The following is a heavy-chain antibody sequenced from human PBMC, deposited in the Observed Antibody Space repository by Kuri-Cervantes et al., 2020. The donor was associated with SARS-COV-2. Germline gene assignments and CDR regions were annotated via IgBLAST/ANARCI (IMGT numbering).Heavy chain of an antibody. V-gene: IGHV4-39*01. Sequence: ESLKISCTVSGGSISSSSYYWGWIRQPPGKGLEWIESIYYSGSTYYNPSLKSRVTISVDTSKNQFSLKLSSVTAADTAVYYCARGRPPIYLGYCSSTSCHRYYFDYWGQGTLVTVSS. CDR1: GGSISSSSYY. D-gene: IGHD2-2*01. J-gene: IGHJ4*02. CDR3: ARGRPPIYLGYCSSTSCHRYYFDY. CDR2: IYYSGST.